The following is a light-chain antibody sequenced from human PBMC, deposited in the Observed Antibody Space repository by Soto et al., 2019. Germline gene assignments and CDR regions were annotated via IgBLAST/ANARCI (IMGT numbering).Light chain of an antibody. CDR3: QSYDNSLSGYVI. Sequence: AVVAQPPSVSGAPGQTATISCTGSPSNIGAGFDVHWYQQLPGTAPKLLIFGNSNRPSGVPDRFSGSKSGTSASLAITGLQAEDEAEYYCQSYDNSLSGYVIFGGGTKLTVL. J-gene: IGLJ2*01. CDR2: GNS. V-gene: IGLV1-40*01. CDR1: PSNIGAGFD.